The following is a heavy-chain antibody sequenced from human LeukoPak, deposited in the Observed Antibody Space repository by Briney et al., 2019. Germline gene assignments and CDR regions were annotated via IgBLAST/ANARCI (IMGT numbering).Heavy chain of an antibody. Sequence: SQTLSLTCTVSGGSISSGSYYWSWIRQPAGKGLEWIGRIYTSGSTNYNPTLKSRVTISVDTSKNQFSLKLSSVTAADTAVYYCARGHSGSYDYWGQGTLVTVSS. J-gene: IGHJ4*02. V-gene: IGHV4-61*02. CDR3: ARGHSGSYDY. CDR2: IYTSGST. D-gene: IGHD1-26*01. CDR1: GGSISSGSYY.